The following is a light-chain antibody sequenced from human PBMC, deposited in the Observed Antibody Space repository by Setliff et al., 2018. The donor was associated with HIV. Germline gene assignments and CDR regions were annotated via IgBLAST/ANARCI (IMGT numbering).Light chain of an antibody. J-gene: IGLJ3*02. V-gene: IGLV6-57*01. Sequence: NFMLTQPHSVSESPGKTVTISCTRSSGSIASNYVQWYQQRPGSSPTTVTYDNNQRPSGVPDRFSGSIDSSSNSASLIISGLKTEDEADYYCQSYDSSNHEVFGGGTQRTVL. CDR2: DNN. CDR1: SGSIASNY. CDR3: QSYDSSNHEV.